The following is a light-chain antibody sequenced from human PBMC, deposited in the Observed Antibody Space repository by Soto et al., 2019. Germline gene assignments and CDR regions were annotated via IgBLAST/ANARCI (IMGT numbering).Light chain of an antibody. V-gene: IGKV3-20*01. CDR3: QQYGTSLWT. CDR1: QSVDSNY. Sequence: EIVLTQSPGTLSLSPGERATLSCRASQSVDSNYLAWYQQKPGQAPRLLIYTASGRAAGIPDRFSGSGSGTDSTLTISKVEPEDFAVYYCQQYGTSLWTFGQGTKMEIK. CDR2: TAS. J-gene: IGKJ1*01.